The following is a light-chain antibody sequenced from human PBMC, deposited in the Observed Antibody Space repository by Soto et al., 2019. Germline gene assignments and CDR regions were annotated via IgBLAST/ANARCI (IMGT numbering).Light chain of an antibody. CDR1: QSVSNF. CDR3: QQRANWPLTT. J-gene: IGKJ5*01. V-gene: IGKV3-11*01. CDR2: DAS. Sequence: EIVLTQSPGTLSLSPGERATLSCMASQSVSNFLAWYQQKPGQAPRLLIYDASNRATGIPARFSGSGSGTDFTLTIRSLEPEDFAIYYCQQRANWPLTTFGHGTRLEIK.